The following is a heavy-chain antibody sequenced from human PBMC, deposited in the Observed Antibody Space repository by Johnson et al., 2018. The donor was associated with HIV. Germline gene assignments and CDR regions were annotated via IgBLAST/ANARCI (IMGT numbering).Heavy chain of an antibody. CDR3: AKDRGLSAFDI. D-gene: IGHD3-10*01. V-gene: IGHV3-30*18. J-gene: IGHJ3*02. CDR2: ISYDGSNK. Sequence: QVQLVESGGGVVQPGRSLRLSCAASGFTFSNYGMHWVRQAPGKGLEWVAVISYDGSNKYYADSVKGRFTISRDNSKNTLYLQMNSLRAEDTAVYYCAKDRGLSAFDIWGQGTMVTVSS. CDR1: GFTFSNYG.